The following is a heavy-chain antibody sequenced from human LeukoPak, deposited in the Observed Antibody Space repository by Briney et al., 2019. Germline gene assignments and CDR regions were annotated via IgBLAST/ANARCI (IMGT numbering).Heavy chain of an antibody. D-gene: IGHD3-3*01. J-gene: IGHJ4*02. V-gene: IGHV4-34*01. CDR3: ARLGEVEYYDFWSGHFKFDY. Sequence: SETLSLTCAVYGGSFSGYYWSWIRQSPGKGLEWIGSIYYSGSIYYNPSLKSRVTMSVETSKNQFSVKLSSVTAADTAVYYCARLGEVEYYDFWSGHFKFDYWGQGTLVTVSS. CDR2: IYYSGSI. CDR1: GGSFSGYY.